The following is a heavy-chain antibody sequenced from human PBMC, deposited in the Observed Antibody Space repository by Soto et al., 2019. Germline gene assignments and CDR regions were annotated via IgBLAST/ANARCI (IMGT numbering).Heavy chain of an antibody. CDR1: EFPFSAFS. J-gene: IGHJ5*02. V-gene: IGHV3-48*02. Sequence: PGGSLRLSCTSSEFPFSAFSMNWVRQAPGKGLEWVAYISSSGSTIYYADSVKGRFAISRDNAKTSLYLQMDSLRDEDTAVYYCARGRRRGGGYSYGYVAWFDPWGQGTLVTVSS. CDR3: ARGRRRGGGYSYGYVAWFDP. D-gene: IGHD5-18*01. CDR2: ISSSGSTI.